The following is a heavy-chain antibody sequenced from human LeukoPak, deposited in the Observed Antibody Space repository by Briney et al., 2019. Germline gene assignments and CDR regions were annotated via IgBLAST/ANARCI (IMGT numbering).Heavy chain of an antibody. CDR1: GYAFTGSY. J-gene: IGHJ3*01. V-gene: IGHV1-2*02. CDR2: INPNNGFT. Sequence: ASVKVSCKAAGYAFTGSYIHWVRQAPGQGLEWMGWINPNNGFTAYAQNFQGRVTMTRDTSISTAYMDLSRLTFDDTAVYFCARDRGARLERFYAFDFWGQGTTVTVSS. CDR3: ARDRGARLERFYAFDF. D-gene: IGHD1-1*01.